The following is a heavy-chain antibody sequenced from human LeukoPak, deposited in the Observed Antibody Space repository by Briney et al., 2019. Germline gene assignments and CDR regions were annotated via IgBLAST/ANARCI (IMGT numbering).Heavy chain of an antibody. J-gene: IGHJ4*02. V-gene: IGHV5-51*01. CDR2: IYPGDSDT. CDR1: GYSFTSHW. Sequence: GESLKISCKGSGYSFTSHWIGWVRQMPGKGLEWMGIIYPGDSDTRYSPSFQGQVTISADKSIRTAYLQWSSLKASDTAMYYCAITYRSGWYYFDNWGQGTLVTVSS. D-gene: IGHD6-19*01. CDR3: AITYRSGWYYFDN.